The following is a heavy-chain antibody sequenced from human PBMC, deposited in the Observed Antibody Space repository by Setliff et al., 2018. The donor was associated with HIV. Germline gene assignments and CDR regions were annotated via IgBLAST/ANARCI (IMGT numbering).Heavy chain of an antibody. CDR2: ISPSSTII. J-gene: IGHJ4*02. CDR3: ARDFCGSSCSSGYGYFDH. CDR1: GFSFSSYS. V-gene: IGHV3-48*01. Sequence: GGSLRLSCGASGFSFSSYSMNWVRQAPGKGLEWVSYISPSSTIIYYPDSVKGRFTTSRDNARNSLYLEMNSLRADDAAVYYCARDFCGSSCSSGYGYFDHWGQGTLVTVSS. D-gene: IGHD2-15*01.